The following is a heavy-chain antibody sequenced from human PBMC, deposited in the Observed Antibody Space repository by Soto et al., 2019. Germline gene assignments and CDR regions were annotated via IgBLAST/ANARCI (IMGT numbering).Heavy chain of an antibody. J-gene: IGHJ4*02. CDR2: INPNSGGT. Sequence: GASVKVSCKASGYTFTGYYMHWVRQAPGQGLEWMGWINPNSGGTNYAQKFQGRVTMTRDTSISTAYMELSRLRSDDTAVYYCARDRSILRFLEWFPGYWGQGTLVTVSS. D-gene: IGHD3-3*01. CDR1: GYTFTGYY. V-gene: IGHV1-2*02. CDR3: ARDRSILRFLEWFPGY.